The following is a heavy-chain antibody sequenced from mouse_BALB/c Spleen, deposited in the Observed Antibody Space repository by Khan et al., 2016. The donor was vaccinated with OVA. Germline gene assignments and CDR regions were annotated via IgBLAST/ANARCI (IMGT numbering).Heavy chain of an antibody. CDR3: AISLYNSYGYALDC. V-gene: IGHV3-2*02. CDR2: ISSTGST. D-gene: IGHD1-1*01. Sequence: EVELVESGPGLVKPSQSLSLTCTVTGYAITSDYAWNWIRQFPGNKLEWMGYISSTGSTSYNPSLKSRISTPRKPSKNQFFLQLKSVTTEDTATYNCAISLYNSYGYALDCWGRGTSVTVSS. J-gene: IGHJ4*01. CDR1: GYAITSDYA.